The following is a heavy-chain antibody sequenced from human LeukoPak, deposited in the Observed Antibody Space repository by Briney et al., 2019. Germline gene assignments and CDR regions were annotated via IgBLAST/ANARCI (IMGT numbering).Heavy chain of an antibody. J-gene: IGHJ4*02. V-gene: IGHV3-23*01. Sequence: GGSLRLSCAASGFTFSSYAMSWVRQAPGKGLEWLSAISESGAGTYYADSVKGRFTISRDNSKNTLSLQMNSLRAEDTAVYYCAKDIAQGYTYGSIEQDYWGQGTLVTVSS. CDR2: ISESGAGT. CDR1: GFTFSSYA. CDR3: AKDIAQGYTYGSIEQDY. D-gene: IGHD5-18*01.